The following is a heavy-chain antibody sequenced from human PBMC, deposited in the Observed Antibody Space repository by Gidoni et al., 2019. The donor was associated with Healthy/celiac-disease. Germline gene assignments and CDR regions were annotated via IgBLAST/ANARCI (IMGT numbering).Heavy chain of an antibody. Sequence: EVQLLEPGGGLVQPGGSLRLSCAASGFTFSSYAMSWVRQAPGKGLGWVSAISGSGGSTYYADPVKGRFTISRDNSKNTLYLQMNSLRAEDTAVYYCAKSLRSSGWYGDWGQGTLVTVSS. D-gene: IGHD6-19*01. V-gene: IGHV3-23*01. CDR1: GFTFSSYA. CDR2: ISGSGGST. CDR3: AKSLRSSGWYGD. J-gene: IGHJ4*02.